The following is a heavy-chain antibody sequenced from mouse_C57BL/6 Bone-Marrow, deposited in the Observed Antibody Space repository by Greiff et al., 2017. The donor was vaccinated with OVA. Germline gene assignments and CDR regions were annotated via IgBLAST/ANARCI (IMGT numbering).Heavy chain of an antibody. Sequence: VQLQESGAELMKPGASVKLSCKATGYTFTGYWIEWVKQRPGHGLEWIGNIYPSDSETHYNQKFKDKATLTVDKSSSTAYMQLSSLTSEDSAVYYCARGGGNIDYWGEGTTLTVSS. D-gene: IGHD2-1*01. CDR2: IYPSDSET. V-gene: IGHV1-61*01. CDR3: ARGGGNIDY. CDR1: GYTFTGYW. J-gene: IGHJ2*01.